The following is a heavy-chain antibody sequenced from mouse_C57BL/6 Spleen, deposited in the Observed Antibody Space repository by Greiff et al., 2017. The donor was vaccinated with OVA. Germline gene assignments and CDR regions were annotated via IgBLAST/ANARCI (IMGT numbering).Heavy chain of an antibody. CDR3: ARYVSSSPFAY. CDR1: GYTFTDYY. V-gene: IGHV1-26*01. D-gene: IGHD1-1*01. J-gene: IGHJ3*01. Sequence: EVQLQQSGPELVKPGASVKISCKASGYTFTDYYMNWVKQSHGKSLEWIGDINPNNGGTSYNQKFKGKATLTVDKSSSTAYMELRSLTSEDSAVYCGARYVSSSPFAYWGQGALVTVSA. CDR2: INPNNGGT.